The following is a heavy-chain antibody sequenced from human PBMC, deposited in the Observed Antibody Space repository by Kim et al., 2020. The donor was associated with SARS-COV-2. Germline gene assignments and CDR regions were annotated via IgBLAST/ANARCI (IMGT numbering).Heavy chain of an antibody. CDR1: GFIFSNSW. J-gene: IGHJ4*02. CDR3: TRGYTYRDY. D-gene: IGHD5-18*01. CDR2: IYADGTKT. Sequence: GGSLRLSCAASGFIFSNSWMHWVRQAPGKGLVWVSRIYADGTKTNYADSVKGRFTISRDNAKNTLYLQMNSLRDEDTAVYYCTRGYTYRDYWGQGTLVTGSS. V-gene: IGHV3-74*01.